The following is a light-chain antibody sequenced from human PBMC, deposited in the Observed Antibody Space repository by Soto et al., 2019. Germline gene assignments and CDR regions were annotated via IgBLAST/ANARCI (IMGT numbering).Light chain of an antibody. CDR3: QKYNSALQFT. V-gene: IGKV1-27*01. CDR2: AAS. Sequence: DIQMTQSPSSLSASVGDRVTITCRASQGISNYLAWYQQKPGKVPKLLIYAASTLQSGVPSRFSDSGSGTDFTLTISSLQPEDVATYYCQKYNSALQFTFGPGTKVDIK. CDR1: QGISNY. J-gene: IGKJ3*01.